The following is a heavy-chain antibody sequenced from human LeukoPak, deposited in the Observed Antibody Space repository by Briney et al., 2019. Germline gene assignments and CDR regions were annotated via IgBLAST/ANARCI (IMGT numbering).Heavy chain of an antibody. Sequence: GGSLRLSCAASGFTFSSYAMSWVRQAPGKGLEWVSAISGSGGSTYYADSVKGRFTISRDNSKNTLYLQMNSLRAEDTAVYYCAIEYCSSTSCYAGFGGFDYWGQGTLVTVSS. CDR3: AIEYCSSTSCYAGFGGFDY. J-gene: IGHJ4*02. V-gene: IGHV3-23*01. CDR2: ISGSGGST. CDR1: GFTFSSYA. D-gene: IGHD2-2*01.